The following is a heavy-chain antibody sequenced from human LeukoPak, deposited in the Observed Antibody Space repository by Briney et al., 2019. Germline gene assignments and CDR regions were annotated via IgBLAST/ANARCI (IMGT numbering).Heavy chain of an antibody. V-gene: IGHV3-30-3*01. D-gene: IGHD5-18*01. CDR2: ISYDGSNK. CDR3: ARSARETKEEIQLWLRGYFDY. Sequence: PGGSLRLSCAASGFTFSSYAIHWVRQAPGKGLEWVAVISYDGSNKYYADSVKGRFTISRDNSKNTLYLQMNSLRAEDTAVYYCARSARETKEEIQLWLRGYFDYWGQGTLVTVSS. CDR1: GFTFSSYA. J-gene: IGHJ4*02.